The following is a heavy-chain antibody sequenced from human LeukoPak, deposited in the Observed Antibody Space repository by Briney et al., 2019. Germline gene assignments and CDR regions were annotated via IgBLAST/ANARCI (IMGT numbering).Heavy chain of an antibody. Sequence: SQTLSLTCTVSGGSISSGGYYWSWIRQHPGKGLEWIGYIYYSGSTYYNPSLKSRVTISVDTSKNQFSLKLSSVTAADTAVYYCARAYYDILTGYYKGPNWFDPWGQGTLVTVSS. CDR3: ARAYYDILTGYYKGPNWFDP. V-gene: IGHV4-31*03. D-gene: IGHD3-9*01. J-gene: IGHJ5*02. CDR2: IYYSGST. CDR1: GGSISSGGYY.